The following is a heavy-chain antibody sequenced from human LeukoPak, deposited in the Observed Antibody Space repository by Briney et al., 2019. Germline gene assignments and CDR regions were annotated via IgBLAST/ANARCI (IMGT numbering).Heavy chain of an antibody. Sequence: GGSLRLSCTASGFTFGDYAISWVRQAPGKGLEWVGFIRSKAYGGTTEYAASVKGRFTISRDDSKSIAYLQMNSLKTEDTAVYYCTRDETIAAAGMRYFDYWGQGTLVTVSS. CDR2: IRSKAYGGTT. CDR1: GFTFGDYA. CDR3: TRDETIAAAGMRYFDY. D-gene: IGHD6-13*01. V-gene: IGHV3-49*04. J-gene: IGHJ4*02.